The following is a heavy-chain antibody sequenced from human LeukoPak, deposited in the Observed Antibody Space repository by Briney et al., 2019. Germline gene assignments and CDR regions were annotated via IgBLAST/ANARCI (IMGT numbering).Heavy chain of an antibody. Sequence: GASVKVSCKASGYTFTNYGISWVRQAPGQGLEWMGWISAYNGNTHFAQKFQARVTMTTDTSTSTAYMEPRSLRSYDTAIYYCAREGSLPFGGQADWFGPWGQGTLVTVSS. CDR2: ISAYNGNT. J-gene: IGHJ5*02. CDR1: GYTFTNYG. CDR3: AREGSLPFGGQADWFGP. V-gene: IGHV1-18*04. D-gene: IGHD3-10*01.